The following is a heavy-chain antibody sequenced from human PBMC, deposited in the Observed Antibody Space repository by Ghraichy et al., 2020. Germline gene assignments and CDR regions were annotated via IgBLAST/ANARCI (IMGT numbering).Heavy chain of an antibody. Sequence: SETLSLTCTVSGGSISSYYWSWIRQPPGKGLEWIGYIYYSGSTNYNPSLKSRVTISVDTSKNQFSLKLSSVTAADTAVYYCARHEDNWNDEKYYYYGMDVWGQGTTVTVSS. D-gene: IGHD1-1*01. CDR2: IYYSGST. V-gene: IGHV4-59*01. CDR1: GGSISSYY. CDR3: ARHEDNWNDEKYYYYGMDV. J-gene: IGHJ6*02.